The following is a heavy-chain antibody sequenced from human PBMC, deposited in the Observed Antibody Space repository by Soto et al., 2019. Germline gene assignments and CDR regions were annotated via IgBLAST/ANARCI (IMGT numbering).Heavy chain of an antibody. V-gene: IGHV3-21*01. CDR1: GFTFSSYS. D-gene: IGHD3-22*01. J-gene: IGHJ4*02. CDR3: ARDYYDSSGYPLYFDY. CDR2: ISSSSSYI. Sequence: EVQLVESGGGLVQPGGSLRLSCAASGFTFSSYSMNWVRQAPGKGLEWVSSISSSSSYIYYADSVKGRFTISRDNAKNSLYLQMNSLRAEDTAVYYCARDYYDSSGYPLYFDYWGQGTLVTVSS.